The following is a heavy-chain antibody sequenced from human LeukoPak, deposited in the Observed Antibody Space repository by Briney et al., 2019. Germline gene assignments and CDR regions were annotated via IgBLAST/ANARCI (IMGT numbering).Heavy chain of an antibody. D-gene: IGHD3-22*01. CDR1: GFTFSSYA. V-gene: IGHV3-23*01. CDR3: TKDVYYDSTGLNPFDY. CDR2: ISGSDGST. J-gene: IGHJ4*02. Sequence: SGGSLRLSCAASGFTFSSYAMSWVRQAPGKGLEWVSVISGSDGSTYYADSVKGRFTISRDNSKNTLYLQMNSLRAEDTAVYYCTKDVYYDSTGLNPFDYWGQGILVTVSS.